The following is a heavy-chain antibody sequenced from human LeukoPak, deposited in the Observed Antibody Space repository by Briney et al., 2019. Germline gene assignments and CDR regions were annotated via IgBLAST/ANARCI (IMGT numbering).Heavy chain of an antibody. Sequence: ASVKVSCKASGYTFTSYAMHWVRQAPGQRLEWMGWINAGNGNTKYSQKFQGRVTITRDTSASTAYMELSSLRSEDTAVYYCARETGGNSASDAFDIWGQGTMVTVSS. CDR3: ARETGGNSASDAFDI. J-gene: IGHJ3*02. V-gene: IGHV1-3*01. D-gene: IGHD4-23*01. CDR1: GYTFTSYA. CDR2: INAGNGNT.